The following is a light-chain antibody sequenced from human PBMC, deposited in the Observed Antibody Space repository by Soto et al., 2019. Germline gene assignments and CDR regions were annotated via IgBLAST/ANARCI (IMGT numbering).Light chain of an antibody. CDR2: DAS. V-gene: IGKV1-5*01. Sequence: DIQMTQSPSPLSASVGDRVTITCRASQSITSWLAWYQQKPGKAPKLLIYDASSLESGVPSRFSGSGSGTEFTLTISSLQPDDFATYYCQQYNSSLMYTFGQGTKLEIK. CDR1: QSITSW. J-gene: IGKJ2*01. CDR3: QQYNSSLMYT.